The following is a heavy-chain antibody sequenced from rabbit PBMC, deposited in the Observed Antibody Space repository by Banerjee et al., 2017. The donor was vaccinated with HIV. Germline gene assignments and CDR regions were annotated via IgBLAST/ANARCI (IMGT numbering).Heavy chain of an antibody. CDR2: IHTGSSGST. CDR1: GLSFSSNYW. J-gene: IGHJ6*01. Sequence: QSLEESGGDLVKPGASLTLTCTASGLSFSSNYWICWVRQAPGKGLEWIACIHTGSSGSTYYASWAKGRFTISKTSSTTMTLQMTSLTAADTATYFCAGATSIYTFNFWGPGTLVTVS. D-gene: IGHD2-1*01. V-gene: IGHV1S40*01. CDR3: AGATSIYTFNF.